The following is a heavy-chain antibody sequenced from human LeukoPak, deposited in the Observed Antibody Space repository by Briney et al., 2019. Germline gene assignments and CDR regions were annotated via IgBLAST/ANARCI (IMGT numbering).Heavy chain of an antibody. J-gene: IGHJ5*02. V-gene: IGHV3-13*01. CDR2: IGTAGDT. Sequence: GGSLRLSCAASGFTFSSYDMHWVRQATGKGLEWVSAIGTAGDTYYPGSVKGRFTISRENAKNSLYLQMNSLRAEDTALYYCAKDIFGTMVRGVLPQTPWFDPWGQGTLVTVSS. CDR1: GFTFSSYD. D-gene: IGHD3-10*01. CDR3: AKDIFGTMVRGVLPQTPWFDP.